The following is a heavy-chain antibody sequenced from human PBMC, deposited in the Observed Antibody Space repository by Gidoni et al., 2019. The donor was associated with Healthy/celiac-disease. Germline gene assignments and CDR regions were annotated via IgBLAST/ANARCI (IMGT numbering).Heavy chain of an antibody. D-gene: IGHD6-19*01. J-gene: IGHJ5*02. CDR1: GFPFGDYA. V-gene: IGHV3-49*04. CDR3: TFDKGSSGWYPHWFDP. CDR2: IRSKAYGGKT. Sequence: EVQLVESGGGLVPPGRSLSLSCTAPGFPFGDYALSWVRQAPGKGLGWVGFIRSKAYGGKTEYAASLKGRFTISRDDSKSIAYLQMNSLKTEDTAVYYCTFDKGSSGWYPHWFDPWGQGTLVTVSS.